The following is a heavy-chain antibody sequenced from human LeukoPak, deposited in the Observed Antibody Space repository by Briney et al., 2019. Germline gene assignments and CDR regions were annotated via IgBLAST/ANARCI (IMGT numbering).Heavy chain of an antibody. CDR1: GFTFTTYD. CDR2: ISNSGDST. CDR3: AKPLTNSWASYYYGMDV. J-gene: IGHJ6*02. Sequence: PGGSLRLSCAASGFTFTTYDLRWVRQAPGKGLEWVSTISNSGDSTYYADSVKGRFTISRDNSKGTLYLQMNSLRAEDTAVYYCAKPLTNSWASYYYGMDVWGQGTTVTVSS. D-gene: IGHD6-13*01. V-gene: IGHV3-23*01.